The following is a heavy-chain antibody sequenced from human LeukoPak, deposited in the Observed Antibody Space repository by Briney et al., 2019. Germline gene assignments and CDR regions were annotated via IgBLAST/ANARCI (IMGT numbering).Heavy chain of an antibody. V-gene: IGHV4-38-2*02. J-gene: IGHJ4*02. CDR1: SYSISRGYY. CDR2: IHHTGTT. CDR3: GSATYYKVDS. Sequence: PSETLSLTCTVSSYSISRGYYWGWIRQSPGKGLEWIGNIHHTGTTSYNPSLESRVTISLDLSKNQFSLRLSSVTAADTAVYYCGSATYYKVDSWGQGTLVIVSS. D-gene: IGHD3-10*01.